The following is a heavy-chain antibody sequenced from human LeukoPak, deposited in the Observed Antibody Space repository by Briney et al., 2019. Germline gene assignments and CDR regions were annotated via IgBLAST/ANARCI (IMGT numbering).Heavy chain of an antibody. Sequence: PSETLSLTCTVSGGSISSSSYYWGWIRQPPGKGLEWIGSIYYSGSTYYNPSLKSRVTISVDTSKNQFSLKLSSVTAADTAVYYCARVERQWLAPLYFQHWGQGTLVTVSS. V-gene: IGHV4-39*07. CDR1: GGSISSSSYY. CDR2: IYYSGST. D-gene: IGHD6-19*01. J-gene: IGHJ1*01. CDR3: ARVERQWLAPLYFQH.